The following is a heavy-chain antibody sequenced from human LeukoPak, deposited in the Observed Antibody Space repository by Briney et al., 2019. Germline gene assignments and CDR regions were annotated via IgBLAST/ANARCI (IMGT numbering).Heavy chain of an antibody. CDR1: GGSISSSIYY. CDR3: SAHYYYYGMDV. CDR2: IYYSGST. J-gene: IGHJ6*02. Sequence: PSETLSLTCTVSGGSISSSIYYWGWIRQPPGKGLEWIGSIYYSGSTYYNPSLKSRVTISVDTSKNQFSLKLSSVTAADTAVYYCSAHYYYYGMDVWGQGTTVTVSS. V-gene: IGHV4-39*01.